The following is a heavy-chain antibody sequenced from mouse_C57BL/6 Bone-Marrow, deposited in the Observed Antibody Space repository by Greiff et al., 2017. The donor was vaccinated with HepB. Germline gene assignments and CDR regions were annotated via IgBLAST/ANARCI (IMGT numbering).Heavy chain of an antibody. CDR3: TRDCDYDAY. CDR2: ISSGGDYI. CDR1: GFTFSSYA. J-gene: IGHJ3*01. Sequence: EVKVEESGEGLVKPGGSLKLSCAASGFTFSSYAMSWVRQTPEKRLEWVAYISSGGDYIYYADTVKGRFTISRDNARNTLYLQMSSLKSEDTAMYYCTRDCDYDAYWGQGTLVTVSA. V-gene: IGHV5-9-1*02. D-gene: IGHD2-4*01.